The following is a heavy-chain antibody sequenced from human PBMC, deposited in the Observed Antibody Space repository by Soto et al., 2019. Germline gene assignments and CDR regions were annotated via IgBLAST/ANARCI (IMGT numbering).Heavy chain of an antibody. J-gene: IGHJ4*02. CDR1: GFTVSSNY. CDR3: GRSVPAATLLFDC. V-gene: IGHV3-53*01. CDR2: IYSGGST. Sequence: PGGSLRLSCAASGFTVSSNYMSWVRQAPGKGLEWVSVIYSGGSTYYADSVKGRFTISRDNSKNTLYLQMNSLRAEDTAVYYWGRSVPAATLLFDCWGKETLVTVAS. D-gene: IGHD2-2*01.